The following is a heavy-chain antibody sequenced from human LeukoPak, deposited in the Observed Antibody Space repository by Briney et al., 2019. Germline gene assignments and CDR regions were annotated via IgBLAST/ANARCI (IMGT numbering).Heavy chain of an antibody. V-gene: IGHV4-61*02. D-gene: IGHD4/OR15-4a*01. CDR2: IYTSGST. Sequence: SETLSLTCTVSGNSISSGDYYWSWIRQPAGKGLEWIGRIYTSGSTTYNPSLKSRVTISGDTSENQFSLRLSSVTAADTAIYYCARQMADSRTNKGLWSPHVGIKPPRWFDPWGQGTLVTVSS. CDR3: ARQMADSRTNKGLWSPHVGIKPPRWFDP. J-gene: IGHJ5*02. CDR1: GNSISSGDYY.